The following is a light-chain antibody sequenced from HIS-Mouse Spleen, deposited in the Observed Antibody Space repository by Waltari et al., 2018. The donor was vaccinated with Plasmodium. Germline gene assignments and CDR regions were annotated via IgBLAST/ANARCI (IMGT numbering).Light chain of an antibody. J-gene: IGLJ3*02. V-gene: IGLV3-27*01. CDR3: YSAADNNLV. CDR2: NDS. CDR1: VLAKKY. Sequence: SYELTQPSSVSVSPGQTARITCSGDVLAKKYARWFQQKPGQAPVLGIYNDSERPSGIPGRFSGSSSGTTVTLTISGAQVEDEADYYCYSAADNNLVFGGGTKLTVL.